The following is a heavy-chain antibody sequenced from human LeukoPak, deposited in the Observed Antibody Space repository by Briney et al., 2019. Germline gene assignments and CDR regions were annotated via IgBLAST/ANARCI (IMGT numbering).Heavy chain of an antibody. CDR1: GFTFSDYY. CDR2: ISSSGSTI. D-gene: IGHD3-22*01. V-gene: IGHV3-11*04. Sequence: GGSLRLSXAASGFTFSDYYMSWIRQAPGKGLEWVSYISSSGSTIYYADSVKGRFTISRDNAKNSLYLQMNSLRAEDTAVYYCARDRGYGSSGCAFDIWGQGTMVTVSS. CDR3: ARDRGYGSSGCAFDI. J-gene: IGHJ3*02.